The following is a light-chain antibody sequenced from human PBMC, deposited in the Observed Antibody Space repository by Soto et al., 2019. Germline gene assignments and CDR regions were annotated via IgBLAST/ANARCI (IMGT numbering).Light chain of an antibody. CDR1: SSDVGFYNF. J-gene: IGLJ1*01. Sequence: QSALTQPPSASGSPGQSLTISCTGTSSDVGFYNFVSWYQHHPGKAPRLIIYEVVQRPSGVPDRFSDSKSGNTASLTVSGLQAADEADYFCKSYAGSNTYVFGSGTKVTVL. CDR3: KSYAGSNTYV. V-gene: IGLV2-8*01. CDR2: EVV.